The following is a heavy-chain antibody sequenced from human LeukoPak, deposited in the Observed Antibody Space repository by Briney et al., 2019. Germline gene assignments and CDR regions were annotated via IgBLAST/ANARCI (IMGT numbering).Heavy chain of an antibody. J-gene: IGHJ6*03. CDR1: GGSTGSDY. Sequence: SETLSLTCSVSGGSTGSDYWSWIRQPAGKGLEWIGRIYTSGSTNYNPSLKSRVTISVDTSKNQFSLKLSSVTAADTAVYYCARDRGTSNNYYYYMDVWGKGTTVTVSS. V-gene: IGHV4-4*07. CDR3: ARDRGTSNNYYYYMDV. CDR2: IYTSGST. D-gene: IGHD1-1*01.